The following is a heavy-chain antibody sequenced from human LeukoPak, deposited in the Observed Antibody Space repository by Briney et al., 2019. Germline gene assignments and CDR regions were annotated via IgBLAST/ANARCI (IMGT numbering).Heavy chain of an antibody. CDR3: AKDLGTLISVTYYYYFDY. Sequence: TGGSLRLSCAASGFTFSDYSMNWVRQAPGKGLEDLSYINSDGKTTWYADSVKGRFTASRDNAKNSLYLQMNSLRAEDSAVYYCAKDLGTLISVTYYYYFDYWGQGTLVTVSS. CDR1: GFTFSDYS. V-gene: IGHV3-48*01. CDR2: INSDGKTT. D-gene: IGHD3-10*01. J-gene: IGHJ4*02.